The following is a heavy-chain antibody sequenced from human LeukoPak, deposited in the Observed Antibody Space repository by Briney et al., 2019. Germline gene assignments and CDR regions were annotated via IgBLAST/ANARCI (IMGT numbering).Heavy chain of an antibody. CDR3: ARVPTVTFFDY. J-gene: IGHJ4*02. V-gene: IGHV4-34*01. D-gene: IGHD4-17*01. Sequence: TSETLSLTCAVYGGSFSGYYWSWIRQPPGKGLEWIGSLYYSGSTYYNPSLKSRVTISVDTSKNQFSLKLSSVTAADTAVYYCARVPTVTFFDYWGQGTLVTVSS. CDR1: GGSFSGYY. CDR2: LYYSGST.